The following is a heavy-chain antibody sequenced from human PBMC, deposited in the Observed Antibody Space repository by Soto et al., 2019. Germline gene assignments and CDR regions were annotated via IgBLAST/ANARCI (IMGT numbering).Heavy chain of an antibody. CDR3: ARDGPYYYASRMDV. V-gene: IGHV3-53*04. CDR2: LHSGGDT. J-gene: IGHJ6*02. Sequence: GGSLCLSCVASGIPVSSNYMTWVRQAPGKGLEWVSVLHSGGDTYYANSVKGRFTISRHDSTNTVFLQMNSLTAEDTAVYYCARDGPYYYASRMDVWGQGTTVTVSS. D-gene: IGHD3-10*01. CDR1: GIPVSSNY.